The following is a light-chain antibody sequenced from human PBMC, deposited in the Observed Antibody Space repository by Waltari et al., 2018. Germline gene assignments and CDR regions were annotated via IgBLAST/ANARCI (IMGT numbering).Light chain of an antibody. J-gene: IGKJ4*01. CDR3: QQYYTSPQLT. Sequence: DIVMTQSPDSLAVSLGERATINCKSSQSVLYSSNNKNYLAWYQQKPGQPPKLLIYWASARESGVPDRFSGSGSGTDFTLTISSLQAEDVAVYYCQQYYTSPQLTFGGGTMVEIK. CDR1: QSVLYSSNNKNY. V-gene: IGKV4-1*01. CDR2: WAS.